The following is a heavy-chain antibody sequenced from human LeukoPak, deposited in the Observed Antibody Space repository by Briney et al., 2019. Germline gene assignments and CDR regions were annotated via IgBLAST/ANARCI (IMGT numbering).Heavy chain of an antibody. J-gene: IGHJ1*01. V-gene: IGHV3-21*04. CDR1: GFTFSSYS. CDR2: ISSSSSYI. Sequence: PGGSLRLSCAASGFTFSSYSMNWVRQAPGKGLEWVSSISSSSSYIYYADSVKGRFTISRDNSKNTLYLQMNSLRAEDTAVYYCAKKAADGDYIQYFQHWGQGTLVTVSS. D-gene: IGHD4-17*01. CDR3: AKKAADGDYIQYFQH.